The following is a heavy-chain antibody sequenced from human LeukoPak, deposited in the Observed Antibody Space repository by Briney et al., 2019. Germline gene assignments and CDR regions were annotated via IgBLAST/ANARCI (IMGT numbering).Heavy chain of an antibody. CDR1: EFTFSNYA. Sequence: GGSLRLSCAASEFTFSNYALHWVRQAPGKGLQWVAVISYDGNTIHYADSVKGRFIISRDTSKNTLYLQMNSLRAEDTAVYYCTRSGGLQKFDYWGQGTLVTVSS. V-gene: IGHV3-30-3*01. J-gene: IGHJ4*02. CDR2: ISYDGNTI. CDR3: TRSGGLQKFDY. D-gene: IGHD4-11*01.